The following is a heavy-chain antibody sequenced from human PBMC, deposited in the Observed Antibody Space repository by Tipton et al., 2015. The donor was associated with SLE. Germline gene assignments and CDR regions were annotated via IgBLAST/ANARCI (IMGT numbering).Heavy chain of an antibody. CDR3: ARWGPEVVPAAPSSEF. Sequence: TLSLTCTVSGASLTTRVFYWGWIRQPPGKGLEWLGSMSSSGATHPNPSLKSRVTLSVDTSKNHFSLALISVTAADTAVYCFARWGPEVVPAAPSSEFWVQGTLVTVPP. J-gene: IGHJ4*02. D-gene: IGHD2-2*01. V-gene: IGHV4-39*02. CDR1: GASLTTRVFY. CDR2: MSSSGAT.